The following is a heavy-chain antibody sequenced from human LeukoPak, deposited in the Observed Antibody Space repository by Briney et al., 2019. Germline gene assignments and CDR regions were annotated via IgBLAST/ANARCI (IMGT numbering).Heavy chain of an antibody. D-gene: IGHD4-17*01. CDR2: ILYSGST. Sequence: SETLSLTCTVSGYSISSGYYWGWIRQPPGKGLEWIGSILYSGSTYYTPSLKSRVTISVGTSTNQFSLRLSSVTAADTAVYYCARRATVTSHYFDYWGQGNLVTVSS. V-gene: IGHV4-38-2*02. J-gene: IGHJ4*02. CDR1: GYSISSGYY. CDR3: ARRATVTSHYFDY.